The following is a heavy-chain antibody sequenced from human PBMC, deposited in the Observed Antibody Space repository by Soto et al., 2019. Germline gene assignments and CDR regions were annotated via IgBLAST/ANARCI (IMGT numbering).Heavy chain of an antibody. Sequence: QVQLVQSGTEVKNPGASVKVTCKPSGYTFTNFGISWVRQAPGQGLEWLGWVSPYNGNTYSAQSLQGRLTMTTDTLRGTVYMELTGLTVNDTAVYYCARDQAVRLVSGAHYSAYWGLGTLVAVS. D-gene: IGHD6-19*01. CDR2: VSPYNGNT. CDR1: GYTFTNFG. V-gene: IGHV1-18*01. J-gene: IGHJ4*02. CDR3: ARDQAVRLVSGAHYSAY.